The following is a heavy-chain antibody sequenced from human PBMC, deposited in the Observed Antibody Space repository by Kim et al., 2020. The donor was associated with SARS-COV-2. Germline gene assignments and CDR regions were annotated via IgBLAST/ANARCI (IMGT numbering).Heavy chain of an antibody. CDR1: GFTFSSYS. CDR2: ISSSSSYI. Sequence: GGSLRLSCAASGFTFSSYSMNWVRQAPGKGLEWVSSISSSSSYIYYADSVKGRFTISRDNAKNSLYLQMNSLRAEDTAVYYCARGGRWFGESNDYWGQGTLVTVSS. CDR3: ARGGRWFGESNDY. J-gene: IGHJ4*02. V-gene: IGHV3-21*01. D-gene: IGHD3-10*01.